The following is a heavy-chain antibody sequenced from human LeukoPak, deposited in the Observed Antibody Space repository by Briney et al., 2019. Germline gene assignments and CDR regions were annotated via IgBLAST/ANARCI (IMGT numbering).Heavy chain of an antibody. CDR3: AGLGSSWSPLDY. V-gene: IGHV4-4*07. Sequence: SETLSLTCTVSGGSISSYYWSWIRQPAGKGLEWIGRIYTSGSTNYNPSLKSRVTMSVDTPKNQFSLKLSSVTAADTAVYYCAGLGSSWSPLDYWGQGTLVTVSS. J-gene: IGHJ4*02. CDR2: IYTSGST. CDR1: GGSISSYY. D-gene: IGHD6-13*01.